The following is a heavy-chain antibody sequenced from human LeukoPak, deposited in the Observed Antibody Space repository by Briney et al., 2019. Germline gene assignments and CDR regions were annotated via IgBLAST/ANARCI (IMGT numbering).Heavy chain of an antibody. V-gene: IGHV3-23*01. CDR1: GFTFSSYA. J-gene: IGHJ2*01. Sequence: GGSLRLSCAASGFTFSSYAMSWVRQAPGKGLEWVSAISGSGGSTYYADSVKGRFTISRDNSKNTLYLQMSSPRAEDTAVYYCAKDQSYWYFDLWGRGTLVTVSS. CDR2: ISGSGGST. CDR3: AKDQSYWYFDL.